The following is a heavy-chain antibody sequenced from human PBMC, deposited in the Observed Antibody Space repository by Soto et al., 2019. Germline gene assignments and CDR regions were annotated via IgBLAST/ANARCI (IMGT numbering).Heavy chain of an antibody. CDR2: IIPIFGTA. CDR1: GGTFSSYA. Sequence: QVQLVQSGAEVKKPGSSVKVSCKASGGTFSSYAISWVRQAPGQGLEWMGGIIPIFGTANYAQKFQGRVTITADESTTTAYVELSSLRSEDTAVYYCARGPVDSSSHPFDYWGQGTLVSVSS. V-gene: IGHV1-69*12. J-gene: IGHJ4*02. D-gene: IGHD6-6*01. CDR3: ARGPVDSSSHPFDY.